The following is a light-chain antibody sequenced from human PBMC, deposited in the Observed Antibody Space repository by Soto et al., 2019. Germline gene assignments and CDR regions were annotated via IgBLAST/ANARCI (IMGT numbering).Light chain of an antibody. CDR2: KAS. CDR1: QSISSW. V-gene: IGKV1-5*03. Sequence: DIQMTQSPSTLSASVGDRVTITCRASQSISSWLAWYQQKPGKAPKLLIYKASSLQSGVPSRFSGSGSGTEFTLTISSLQPDDFALYYCQQYNSYSRMYTFGQGTKLEIK. J-gene: IGKJ2*01. CDR3: QQYNSYSRMYT.